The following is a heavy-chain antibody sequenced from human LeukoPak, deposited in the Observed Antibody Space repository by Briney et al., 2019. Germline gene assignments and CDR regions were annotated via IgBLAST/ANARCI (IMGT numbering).Heavy chain of an antibody. D-gene: IGHD2-2*01. CDR3: ARRQGCSRSSWSPDY. Sequence: PAESLKISCRGSGCSFTTYCIGCVRQQPRKRLEWMGIIYPGDSDTRYTPSFQGQGTMSADKPINPAYLQWSSLRASDTAMYYRARRQGCSRSSWSPDYWGEGALVTVSP. V-gene: IGHV5-51*01. CDR1: GCSFTTYC. CDR2: IYPGDSDT. J-gene: IGHJ4*02.